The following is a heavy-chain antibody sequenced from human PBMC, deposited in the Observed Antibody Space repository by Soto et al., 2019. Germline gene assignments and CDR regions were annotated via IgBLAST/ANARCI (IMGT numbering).Heavy chain of an antibody. J-gene: IGHJ3*02. CDR1: GGSISSYY. V-gene: IGHV4-59*08. D-gene: IGHD3-10*01. CDR3: ARQKRRQARGAFDI. CDR2: IYYSGST. Sequence: PSETLSLTCTASGGSISSYYWSWIRQPPGKGLEWIGYIYYSGSTNYNPSLKSRVTISVDTSKNQFSLKLSSVTAADTAVYYCARQKRRQARGAFDIWGQGTMVTVSS.